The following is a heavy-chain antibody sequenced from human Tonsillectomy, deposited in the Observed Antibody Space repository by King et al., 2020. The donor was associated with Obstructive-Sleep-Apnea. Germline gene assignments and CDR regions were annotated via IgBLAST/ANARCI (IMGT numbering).Heavy chain of an antibody. CDR2: IDPSDSYT. CDR3: ARPRCSSRYYFYGLNV. D-gene: IGHD6-13*01. J-gene: IGHJ6*02. Sequence: VQLVESGAEVKKPGESLRISCKVSGYSFPNYWITWVRQMPGKGLEWMGRIDPSDSYTNYSPSFHGHVTISSDNSINTAYLQWVSLKASDTAMYYCARPRCSSRYYFYGLNVWGQGTTVTVSS. CDR1: GYSFPNYW. V-gene: IGHV5-10-1*03.